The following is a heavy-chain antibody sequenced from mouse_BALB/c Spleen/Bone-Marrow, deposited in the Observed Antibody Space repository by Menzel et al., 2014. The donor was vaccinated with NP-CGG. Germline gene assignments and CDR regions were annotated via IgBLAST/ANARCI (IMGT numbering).Heavy chain of an antibody. Sequence: EVQLVESGGGLVQPGGSLRLSCATSGFTFTDYYMSWVRQPPGKALEWLGFIRNKANGYTAEYSASVKGRFTISRDNSQTILYLQMTTLRAEDSATYYCAREFTTAIHGYFDVWGAGTTVTVSS. CDR2: IRNKANGYTA. D-gene: IGHD1-2*01. CDR3: AREFTTAIHGYFDV. V-gene: IGHV7-3*02. J-gene: IGHJ1*01. CDR1: GFTFTDYY.